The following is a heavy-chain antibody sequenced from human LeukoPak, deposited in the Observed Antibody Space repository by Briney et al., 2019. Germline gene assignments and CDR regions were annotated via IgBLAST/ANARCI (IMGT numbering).Heavy chain of an antibody. V-gene: IGHV3-30*04. CDR2: ISYDGSNK. CDR3: ARDRRRYGSGSPFHY. CDR1: GFTFSSYA. J-gene: IGHJ4*02. Sequence: GGSLRLSCAASGFTFSSYAMHWVRQAPGKGLEWVAVISYDGSNKYYADSVKGRFTISRDNSKNTLYLQMNSLRAEDTAVYYCARDRRRYGSGSPFHYWGQGTLVTVSS. D-gene: IGHD3-10*01.